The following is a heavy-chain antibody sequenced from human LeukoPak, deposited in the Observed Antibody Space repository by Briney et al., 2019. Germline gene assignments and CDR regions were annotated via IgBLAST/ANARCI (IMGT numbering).Heavy chain of an antibody. CDR2: ISPSSTYI. Sequence: PVGSLRLSCAASGFTFSSYNMNWVRQAPGEGLKWVSSISPSSTYIYYADSVKGRFTVSRDDAKNSLHLQMNSLRVEDTAVYYCARDGGLVPSWGQGTLVTVSS. V-gene: IGHV3-21*01. D-gene: IGHD6-19*01. CDR3: ARDGGLVPS. J-gene: IGHJ5*02. CDR1: GFTFSSYN.